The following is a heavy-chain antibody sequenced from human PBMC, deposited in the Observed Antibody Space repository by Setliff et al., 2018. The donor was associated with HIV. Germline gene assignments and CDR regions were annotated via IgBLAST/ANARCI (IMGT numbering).Heavy chain of an antibody. D-gene: IGHD5-18*01. CDR2: ITYSGST. V-gene: IGHV4-31*03. Sequence: LSLTCSVSGGSISRVGYYWSWIRQNPGKGLEWIGYITYSGSTYYNPSLMSRVSISPDTSKNQFSLKLTSVTAADTAVYYCARVGSVIQVTLFGMDVWGQGTTVTVSS. J-gene: IGHJ6*02. CDR3: ARVGSVIQVTLFGMDV. CDR1: GGSISRVGYY.